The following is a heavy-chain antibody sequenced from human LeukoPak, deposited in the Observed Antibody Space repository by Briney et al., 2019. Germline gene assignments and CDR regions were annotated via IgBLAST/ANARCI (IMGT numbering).Heavy chain of an antibody. D-gene: IGHD6-13*01. Sequence: SGGSLRLSCAASGFTFSSYAMSWVRQAPGKGLERVSGISGSGGSTYYADSVKGRFTISRDNSKNTLYLQMNSLRAEDTAVYYCAKGGSSSWKHFDYWGQGTLVTVSS. CDR3: AKGGSSSWKHFDY. CDR1: GFTFSSYA. J-gene: IGHJ4*02. V-gene: IGHV3-23*01. CDR2: ISGSGGST.